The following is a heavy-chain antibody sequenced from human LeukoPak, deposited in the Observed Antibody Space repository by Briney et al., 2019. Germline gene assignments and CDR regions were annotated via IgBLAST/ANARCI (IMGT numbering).Heavy chain of an antibody. D-gene: IGHD1-26*01. V-gene: IGHV3-48*01. CDR3: ATSGNYRFDY. CDR2: ISGTSTTI. J-gene: IGHJ4*02. Sequence: PGGSLRLSCAGSGFRSSSYRMNWGRQSLGKGLEWVSFISGTSTTIDYADSVKGRFTISRDNAQNSLYLQMNSLRGEDTAVYYCATSGNYRFDYWGQGTLVTVSS. CDR1: GFRSSSYR.